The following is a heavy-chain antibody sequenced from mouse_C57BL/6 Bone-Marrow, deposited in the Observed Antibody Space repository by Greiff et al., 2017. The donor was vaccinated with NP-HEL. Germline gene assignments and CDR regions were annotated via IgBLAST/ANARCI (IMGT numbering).Heavy chain of an antibody. V-gene: IGHV1-19*01. J-gene: IGHJ2*01. Sequence: VQLQQSGPVLVKPGASVKMSCKASGYTFTDYYMNWVKQSHGKSLEWIGVINPYNGGTSYNQKFKGKATLTVDKSSSTAYMELNSLTSEDSAVYYCARSPLLYFDYWGQGTTLTVSS. D-gene: IGHD2-1*01. CDR2: INPYNGGT. CDR3: ARSPLLYFDY. CDR1: GYTFTDYY.